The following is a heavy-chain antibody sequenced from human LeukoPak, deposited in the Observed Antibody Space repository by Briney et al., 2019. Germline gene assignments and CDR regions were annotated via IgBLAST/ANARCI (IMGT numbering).Heavy chain of an antibody. D-gene: IGHD3-10*01. CDR3: ARPYYYGSGSRGSHYYYYMDV. Sequence: GESLKISCKGSGYSFTSYWIGWVRQMPGKGLEWMGIIYPGDSDTRYSPSFQGQVTISADKSISTAYLQWSSLKASDTAMYYRARPYYYGSGSRGSHYYYYMDVWGKGTTVTVSS. CDR2: IYPGDSDT. J-gene: IGHJ6*03. CDR1: GYSFTSYW. V-gene: IGHV5-51*01.